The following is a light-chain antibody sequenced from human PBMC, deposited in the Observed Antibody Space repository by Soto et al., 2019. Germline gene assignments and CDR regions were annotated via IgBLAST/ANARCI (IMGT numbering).Light chain of an antibody. CDR3: QQRSNWPIT. J-gene: IGKJ5*01. CDR1: QSISSY. V-gene: IGKV3-11*01. Sequence: EIVLTQSPATLSLSPGERATLSCRASQSISSYLAWYQQRPGQAPRIVIYDSSNRATGIPARFSGSGSGTDFTLTISSLEPEDFAVYYRQQRSNWPITFGQGTRLEIK. CDR2: DSS.